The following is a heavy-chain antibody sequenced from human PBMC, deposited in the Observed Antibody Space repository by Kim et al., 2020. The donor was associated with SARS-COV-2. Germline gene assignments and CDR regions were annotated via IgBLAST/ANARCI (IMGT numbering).Heavy chain of an antibody. D-gene: IGHD4-4*01. J-gene: IGHJ3*02. CDR2: IYSGGST. Sequence: GGSLRLSCAASGFTVSSNYMSWVRQAPGKGLEWVSVIYSGGSTYYADSVEGRFTISRDNSKNTLYLQMNSLRAEDTAVYYCARGYDYSNYGVGAFDIWGQGTMVTVSS. V-gene: IGHV3-53*01. CDR3: ARGYDYSNYGVGAFDI. CDR1: GFTVSSNY.